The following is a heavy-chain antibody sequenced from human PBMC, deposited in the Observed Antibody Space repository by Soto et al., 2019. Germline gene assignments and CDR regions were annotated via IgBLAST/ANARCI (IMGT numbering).Heavy chain of an antibody. CDR3: ARSQGSSTSLEIYYYYYYGMDV. D-gene: IGHD2-2*01. J-gene: IGHJ6*02. CDR2: IIPIPGTA. CDR1: GGTFSSYA. V-gene: IGHV1-69*01. Sequence: QVQMVQSGAEVTKPGSSVQVSCKASGGTFSSYAISWVRQAPGQGLEWMGGIIPIPGTANYAQKIQGRVSITADESTSTAYMELSSLRSEDKSVYYCARSQGSSTSLEIYYYYYYGMDVWGQGTTVTVSS.